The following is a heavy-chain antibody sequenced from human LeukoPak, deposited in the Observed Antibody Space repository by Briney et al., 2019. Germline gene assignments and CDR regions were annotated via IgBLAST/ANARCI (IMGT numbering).Heavy chain of an antibody. CDR3: ARHYSRSSRFDY. CDR2: IYSSGST. J-gene: IGHJ4*02. V-gene: IGHV4-4*09. D-gene: IGHD6-6*01. CDR1: GGSISNYY. Sequence: ETLSLTCTVSGGSISNYYWSWIRQPPGKGLEWIGYIYSSGSTKCNASLKSRVTISVDTSKNQFSLKLSSVTAADTAVYYCARHYSRSSRFDYWGQGTLVTVSS.